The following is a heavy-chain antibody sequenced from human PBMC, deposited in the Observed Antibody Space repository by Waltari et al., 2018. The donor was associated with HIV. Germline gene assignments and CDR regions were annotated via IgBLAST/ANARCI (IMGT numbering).Heavy chain of an antibody. CDR3: ARDINGGWGY. Sequence: EVQLVESGGGLVQPGGSLRLSCAASGFTFSNYTMNWVSQDLGKGLDWVSYISRSSSSIFYADSVKGRFTISRDNAKNSLYLQMNSLRVEDTAVYYCARDINGGWGYWGQGTLVTVAS. V-gene: IGHV3-48*01. D-gene: IGHD7-27*01. CDR2: ISRSSSSI. CDR1: GFTFSNYT. J-gene: IGHJ4*02.